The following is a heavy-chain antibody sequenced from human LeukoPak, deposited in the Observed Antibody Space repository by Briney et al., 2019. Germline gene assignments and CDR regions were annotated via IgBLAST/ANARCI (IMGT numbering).Heavy chain of an antibody. J-gene: IGHJ4*02. CDR3: ARDHSFDY. CDR1: GGSFIGYY. V-gene: IGHV4-34*01. CDR2: INHSGST. Sequence: SETPSLPCAVYGGSFIGYYWSWIRPPPGKGLEWIGEINHSGSTNYNPSLQSRVTISVDTSKNQFSLKLSSVTAADTAVYYCARDHSFDYWGQGTLVTVSS.